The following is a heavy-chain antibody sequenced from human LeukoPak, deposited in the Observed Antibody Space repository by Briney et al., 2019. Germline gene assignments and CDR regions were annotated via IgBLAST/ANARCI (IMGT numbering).Heavy chain of an antibody. J-gene: IGHJ5*02. V-gene: IGHV3-64D*06. CDR2: ISSTGGST. D-gene: IGHD2/OR15-2a*01. Sequence: PGGSLRLSCAASGFTFSNYAMRWVRQAPGKGLECVSGISSTGGSTNYPDSVKDRFIISRDNSKNTLYLQMTSLRADDTAVYYCVKDQHYSTISCATRTGFDPWGQGTSVTVSS. CDR3: VKDQHYSTISCATRTGFDP. CDR1: GFTFSNYA.